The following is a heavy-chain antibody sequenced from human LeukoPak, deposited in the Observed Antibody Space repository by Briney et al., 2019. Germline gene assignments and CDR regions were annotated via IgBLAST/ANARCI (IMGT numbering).Heavy chain of an antibody. J-gene: IGHJ6*03. CDR1: GGSISSYY. CDR2: IYYSGST. D-gene: IGHD2/OR15-2a*01. Sequence: SETLSLTCTVSGGSISSYYWSWIRQPPGKGLEWIGYIYYSGSTNYNPSLKSRVTISVDTSKNQFSLKLSSVTAADMAVYYCARVIGSASFHYYYYYMDVWGKGTTVTVSS. V-gene: IGHV4-59*01. CDR3: ARVIGSASFHYYYYYMDV.